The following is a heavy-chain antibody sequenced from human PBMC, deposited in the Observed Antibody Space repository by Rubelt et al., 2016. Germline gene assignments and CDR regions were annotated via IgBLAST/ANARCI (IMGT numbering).Heavy chain of an antibody. CDR2: INYNSGSI. CDR3: ARVAAAASLTHYLNY. CDR1: GLTFSSCT. J-gene: IGHJ4*02. V-gene: IGHV3-23*01. D-gene: IGHD6-13*01. Sequence: EVQLLESGGDLVQPGGSLRLSCAAAGLTFSSCTMSWFRQAPGKGLEWVSAINYNSGSIYYADSVKGRFTISRDNSRNTLFLQMNGLGAEDTAVYYCARVAAAASLTHYLNYWGQGTLVTVSS.